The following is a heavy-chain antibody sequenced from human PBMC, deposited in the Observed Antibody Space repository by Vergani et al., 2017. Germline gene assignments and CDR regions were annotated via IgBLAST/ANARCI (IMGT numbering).Heavy chain of an antibody. V-gene: IGHV1-69*06. Sequence: QVQLVQSGAEVKKPGSSVKVSCKASGGTFTSYAISWVRQAPGQGLEWMGGIIPIFGTANYAQKFQGRVTITADKSTSTDYMELSSLRSEDTAVYYCAGDRMVRGVIIGGVDYWGQGTLVTVSS. CDR2: IIPIFGTA. CDR1: GGTFTSYA. J-gene: IGHJ4*02. D-gene: IGHD3-10*01. CDR3: AGDRMVRGVIIGGVDY.